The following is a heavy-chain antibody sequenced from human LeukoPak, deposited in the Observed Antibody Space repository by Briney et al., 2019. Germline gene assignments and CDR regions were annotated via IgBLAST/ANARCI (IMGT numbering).Heavy chain of an antibody. D-gene: IGHD5-18*01. CDR3: ARDRKGYSYGNFFVGANAHIAFDI. CDR2: IYYSGST. Sequence: ASETLSLTCTVSGGSISSSSYYWGWIRQPPGKGLEWIGSIYYSGSTYYNPSLKSRVTISVDTSKNQFSLKLSSVTAADTAVYYCARDRKGYSYGNFFVGANAHIAFDIWGQGTMVTVSS. CDR1: GGSISSSSYY. V-gene: IGHV4-39*07. J-gene: IGHJ3*02.